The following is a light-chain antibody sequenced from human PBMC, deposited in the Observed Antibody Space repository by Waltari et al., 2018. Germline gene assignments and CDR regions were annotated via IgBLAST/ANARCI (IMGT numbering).Light chain of an antibody. Sequence: QSALTQPASVSGSPGQSITISCPGTSSAVGGYNYVPWYQPHPGKAPKLMIYEVSNRPSGVSNRFSGSKSGNTASLTISGLQAEDEADYYCSSYTSSSTLVFGGGTKLTVL. J-gene: IGLJ2*01. CDR3: SSYTSSSTLV. CDR1: SSAVGGYNY. V-gene: IGLV2-14*01. CDR2: EVS.